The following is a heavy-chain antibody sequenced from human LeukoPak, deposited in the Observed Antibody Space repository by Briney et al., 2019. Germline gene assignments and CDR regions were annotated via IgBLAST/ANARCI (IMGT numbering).Heavy chain of an antibody. V-gene: IGHV3-66*02. CDR3: ARNRLMVYATYYFGY. D-gene: IGHD2-8*01. Sequence: GGSLRLSCAASGFTVSSNYMSWVRQAPGKGLEWVSVIYSGGSTYYADSVKGRFTISRDNSKNTLYLQMNSLRAEDTAVYYCARNRLMVYATYYFGYWGQGTLVTVSS. J-gene: IGHJ4*02. CDR2: IYSGGST. CDR1: GFTVSSNY.